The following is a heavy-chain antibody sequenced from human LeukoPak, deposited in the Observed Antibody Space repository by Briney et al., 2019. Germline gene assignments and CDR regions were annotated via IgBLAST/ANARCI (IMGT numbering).Heavy chain of an antibody. CDR3: ARAGHENYDFLTGYYSPFDY. J-gene: IGHJ4*02. Sequence: GRSLRLSCAASGFTFSSYSINWVRQAPGKGLEWVSSISSSSSNIYYADSVKGRFTISRDNAKNSLYLQMNSLKAEDTAVYYCARAGHENYDFLTGYYSPFDYWGQGTLVTVSS. CDR2: ISSSSSNI. V-gene: IGHV3-21*01. D-gene: IGHD3-9*01. CDR1: GFTFSSYS.